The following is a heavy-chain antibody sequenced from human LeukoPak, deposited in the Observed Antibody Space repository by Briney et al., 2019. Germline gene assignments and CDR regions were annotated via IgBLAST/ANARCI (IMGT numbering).Heavy chain of an antibody. V-gene: IGHV3-30*18. CDR2: ISYDGSNQ. D-gene: IGHD6-13*01. J-gene: IGHJ4*02. CDR1: GFTFSSYG. CDR3: AKDRAAADYHFDY. Sequence: GGSLRLSCAASGFTFSSYGMHWVRQAPGKGLEWVAVISYDGSNQYYADSVKGRFTISRDSSKNTLYLQMNSLRSEDTAVYYCAKDRAAADYHFDYWGQGTLVTVSS.